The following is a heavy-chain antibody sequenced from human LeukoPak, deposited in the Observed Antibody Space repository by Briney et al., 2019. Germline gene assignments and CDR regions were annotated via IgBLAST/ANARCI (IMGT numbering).Heavy chain of an antibody. J-gene: IGHJ4*02. CDR2: IKQDGSEK. V-gene: IGHV3-7*01. CDR3: ARHRYLDY. CDR1: GFTFSSSW. Sequence: PGGSLRLSCAASGFTFSSSWMSWVRQAPGKGLEWVANIKQDGSEKYYVDSVKGRFTISRDNAQNSLYLQMNSLRAEDTAVYFCARHRYLDYWGQGTLVTVSS.